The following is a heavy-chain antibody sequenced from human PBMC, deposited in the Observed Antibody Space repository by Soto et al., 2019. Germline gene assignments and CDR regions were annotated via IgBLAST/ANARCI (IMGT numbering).Heavy chain of an antibody. CDR3: AKALGSSFLYNAEYFHY. CDR2: LSWNSGNI. J-gene: IGHJ1*01. CDR1: GFAFDPYA. D-gene: IGHD3-3*01. V-gene: IGHV3-9*01. Sequence: EVQLVESGGGLVQPGRSLRLSCAASGFAFDPYAMHWVRQAPGKGLEWVSVLSWNSGNIGYADSVKGRFTISRDNAKNSLYLQMNSLRAEDTALYYCAKALGSSFLYNAEYFHYWGQGTLVTVSS.